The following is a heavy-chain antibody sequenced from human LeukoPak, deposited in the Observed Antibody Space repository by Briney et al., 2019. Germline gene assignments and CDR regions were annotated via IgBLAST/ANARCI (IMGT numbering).Heavy chain of an antibody. CDR2: FDPEDGET. CDR3: AIGYCSSTSCYVRGPFDS. D-gene: IGHD2-2*01. Sequence: ASVKVSCKVSGYTLTELSMHWVRQAPGKGLEWMGGFDPEDGETIYAQKFQGRVTMTEDTSTDTAYMELSSLRSEDTAVYYCAIGYCSSTSCYVRGPFDSWGQGTLVTVSS. V-gene: IGHV1-24*01. J-gene: IGHJ4*02. CDR1: GYTLTELS.